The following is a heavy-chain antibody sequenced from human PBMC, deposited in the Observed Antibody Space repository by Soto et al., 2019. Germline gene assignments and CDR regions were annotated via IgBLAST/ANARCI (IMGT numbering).Heavy chain of an antibody. CDR3: ARGTGYCSGGSCLDY. J-gene: IGHJ4*02. CDR2: IWYDGSNK. CDR1: GFTFSSYG. Sequence: QVQLVESGGGVVQPGRSLRLSCAASGFTFSSYGMHWVRQAPGKGLEWVAVIWYDGSNKYYADSVKGRFTISRDNSKNTLYLQMNSLRAEDTAVYYCARGTGYCSGGSCLDYWGQGTLVTVSS. V-gene: IGHV3-33*01. D-gene: IGHD2-15*01.